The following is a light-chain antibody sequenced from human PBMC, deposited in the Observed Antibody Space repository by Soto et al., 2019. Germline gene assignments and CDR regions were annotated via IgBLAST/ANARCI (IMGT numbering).Light chain of an antibody. CDR2: KAS. CDR3: LQYSNYWT. V-gene: IGKV1-5*03. CDR1: QSISSW. J-gene: IGKJ1*01. Sequence: DIQMTQSPSTLSAFVGDRVTITCRASQSISSWLAWYQQKPGKAPNLLIYKASTLEGGVPSRFSGSGSGTEFTLTISSLQPDDFATYYCLQYSNYWTFGQGTKVEIK.